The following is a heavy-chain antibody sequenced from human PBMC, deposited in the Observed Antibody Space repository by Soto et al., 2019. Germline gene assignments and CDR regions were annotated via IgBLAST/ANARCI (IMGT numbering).Heavy chain of an antibody. CDR2: ISSSGSTI. Sequence: GGSLRLSCAASGFTFSSYEMNWVRQAPGKGLEWVSYISSSGSTIYYADSVKGRFTISRDNAKNSLYLQMNSLRAEDTAVYYCAREGDYYDSSGYYYYYGMDVWGQGTTVTVSS. J-gene: IGHJ6*02. CDR1: GFTFSSYE. V-gene: IGHV3-48*03. D-gene: IGHD3-22*01. CDR3: AREGDYYDSSGYYYYYGMDV.